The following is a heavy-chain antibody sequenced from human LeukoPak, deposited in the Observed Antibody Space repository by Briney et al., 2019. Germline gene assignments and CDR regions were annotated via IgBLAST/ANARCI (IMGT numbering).Heavy chain of an antibody. D-gene: IGHD3-22*01. CDR3: ARDATIYIESSGYHY. CDR1: GFTFSSHA. V-gene: IGHV3-7*03. J-gene: IGHJ4*02. CDR2: IKQDGSET. Sequence: GGSLRLSCVGSGFTFSSHAMSWVRQAPGKGLEWVANIKQDGSETYYVDSVKGRFTISRDNAKNSLYLQMNSLRAEDTAVYYCARDATIYIESSGYHYWGQGTLVTVSS.